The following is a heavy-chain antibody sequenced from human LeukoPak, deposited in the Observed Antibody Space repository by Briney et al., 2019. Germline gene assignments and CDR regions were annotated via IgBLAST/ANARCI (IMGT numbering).Heavy chain of an antibody. D-gene: IGHD1-26*01. CDR3: ATRGTWVQPVDH. CDR2: IYTSGST. J-gene: IGHJ5*02. CDR1: GGSISSYY. Sequence: PSETLSLTCTVSGGSISSYYWSWIRQPAGKGLEWIGRIYTSGSTNYNPSLKSRITMSVDTSNNHFSLRLTSVTAADTAVYYCATRGTWVQPVDHWGQGALVIVSS. V-gene: IGHV4-4*07.